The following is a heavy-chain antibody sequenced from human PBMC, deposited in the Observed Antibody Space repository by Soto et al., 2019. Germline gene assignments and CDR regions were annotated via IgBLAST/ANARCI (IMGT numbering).Heavy chain of an antibody. D-gene: IGHD6-13*01. CDR2: ITASGGGT. V-gene: IGHV3-23*01. Sequence: EVQLLESGGGLVQPGGSLRLSCAASGFTFSTYAMSWVRQAPGKGLVWVSTITASGGGTYYADSLQGGFTISRDNSKNMVYLQVNSLRAEDTAVYYCARRTLIAAVFDPWGQGTLVTFSS. CDR3: ARRTLIAAVFDP. CDR1: GFTFSTYA. J-gene: IGHJ5*02.